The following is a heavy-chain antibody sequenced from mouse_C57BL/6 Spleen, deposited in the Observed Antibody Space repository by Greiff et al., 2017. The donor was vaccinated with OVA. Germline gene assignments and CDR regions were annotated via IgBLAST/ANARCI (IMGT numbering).Heavy chain of an antibody. V-gene: IGHV5-17*01. CDR1: GFTFSDYG. J-gene: IGHJ3*01. CDR3: ARRGDYDYDDGGFAY. Sequence: VQLKESGGGLVKPGGSLKLSCAASGFTFSDYGMHWVRQAPEKGLEWVAYISSGSSTIYYADTVKGRFTISRDNAKNTLFLQMTSLRSGDTAMYYCARRGDYDYDDGGFAYWGQGTLVTVSA. CDR2: ISSGSSTI. D-gene: IGHD2-4*01.